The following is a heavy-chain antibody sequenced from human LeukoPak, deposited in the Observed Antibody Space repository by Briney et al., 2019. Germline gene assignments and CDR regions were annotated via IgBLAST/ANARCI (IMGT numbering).Heavy chain of an antibody. Sequence: ASVKVSCKASGGTLSSYSISWVRQAPGQGLEWMGGIIPIFGSANFAQKFQGRVTITADDSTNTAYMELSSLRSEDTAFYYCARGLSRWSTPTSSYYYRMDVWGQGTTAVVSS. D-gene: IGHD4-23*01. V-gene: IGHV1-69*13. J-gene: IGHJ6*02. CDR2: IIPIFGSA. CDR1: GGTLSSYS. CDR3: ARGLSRWSTPTSSYYYRMDV.